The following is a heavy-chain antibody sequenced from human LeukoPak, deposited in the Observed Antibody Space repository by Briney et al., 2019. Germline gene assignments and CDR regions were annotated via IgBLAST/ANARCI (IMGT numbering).Heavy chain of an antibody. CDR1: GYTFTSYD. V-gene: IGHV1-8*01. CDR2: MNPNSGNT. J-gene: IGHJ6*03. Sequence: GASVKVSCKASGYTFTSYDINWVRQATGQGLEWMGWMNPNSGNTGYAQKFQGRVTMTRNTSISTAYMELSSLRSEDTAVYYCARENVVVVADYYMDVWGKGTTVTVCS. CDR3: ARENVVVVADYYMDV. D-gene: IGHD2-15*01.